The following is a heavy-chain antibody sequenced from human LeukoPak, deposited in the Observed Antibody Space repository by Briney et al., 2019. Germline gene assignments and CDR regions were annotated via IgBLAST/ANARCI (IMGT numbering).Heavy chain of an antibody. D-gene: IGHD6-13*01. V-gene: IGHV4-61*02. CDR1: GGSISSGSYY. CDR3: ARCVGQLEYYFDY. J-gene: IGHJ4*02. CDR2: IYTSGST. Sequence: SETLSLTFTVSGGSISSGSYYWSWIRQPAGKGLGWIGRIYTSGSTNYNPSLKSRVTISVDTSKNQFSLKLSSVTAADTAVYYCARCVGQLEYYFDYWGQGTLVTVSS.